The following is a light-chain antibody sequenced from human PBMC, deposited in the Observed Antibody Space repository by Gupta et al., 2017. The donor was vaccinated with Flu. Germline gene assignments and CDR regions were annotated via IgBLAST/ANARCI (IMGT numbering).Light chain of an antibody. CDR2: DYN. J-gene: IGLJ1*01. CDR3: QVWDTSTDLLYV. CDR1: SIGSKS. Sequence: SYVLTQPPSVSVAPGQTARITCGGNSIGSKSVHWYQQKPGQAPALVLYDYNDRPSGIPERFSGSNSGNTATLTISRVEAGDEADYYCQVWDTSTDLLYVFGTGTKVTVL. V-gene: IGLV3-21*02.